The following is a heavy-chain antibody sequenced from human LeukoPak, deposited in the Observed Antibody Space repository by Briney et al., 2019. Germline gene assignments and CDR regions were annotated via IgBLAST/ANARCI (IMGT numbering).Heavy chain of an antibody. D-gene: IGHD5-24*01. CDR3: ARGRSQYFDL. V-gene: IGHV4-4*07. CDR1: GGSISSYY. CDR2: IYTSGST. J-gene: IGHJ2*01. Sequence: KPSETLSLTCTVSGGSISSYYWSWIRQPAGKGLEWIGRIYTSGSTNYNPSLKSRVTISVDKSKNQFSLKLSSATAADTAVYYCARGRSQYFDLWGRGTLVTVSS.